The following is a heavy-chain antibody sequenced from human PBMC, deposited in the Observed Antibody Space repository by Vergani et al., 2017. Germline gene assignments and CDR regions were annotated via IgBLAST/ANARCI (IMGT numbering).Heavy chain of an antibody. CDR1: GYTFTSYA. CDR2: SNAGNGNT. V-gene: IGHV1-3*02. CDR3: ARRTVVPAAINGYYFDY. D-gene: IGHD2-2*02. Sequence: QVQLVQSGAEVKKPGASVKVSCKASGYTFTSYAMHWVRQAPGQRLEWMGWSNAGNGNTKYSQEFQGRVTITRDTSASTAYMELSRLRSDDTAVYYCARRTVVPAAINGYYFDYWGQGTLVTVSS. J-gene: IGHJ4*02.